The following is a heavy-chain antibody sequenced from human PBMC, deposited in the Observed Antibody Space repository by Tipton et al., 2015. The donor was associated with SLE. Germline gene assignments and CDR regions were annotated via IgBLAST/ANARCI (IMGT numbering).Heavy chain of an antibody. D-gene: IGHD3-3*01. V-gene: IGHV4-39*07. CDR1: GGSISNHNSY. CDR3: ARGFYYDFWGSYSNEEGLKTFYFDF. CDR2: MSYSGRT. Sequence: TLSLTCSVSGGSISNHNSYWTWIRQSPGKGLEWIGDMSYSGRTSYNPSLKSRVTMSADTSKNQFSLRLTSVTAADTAVYYCARGFYYDFWGSYSNEEGLKTFYFDFWGQGTLVTVSS. J-gene: IGHJ4*02.